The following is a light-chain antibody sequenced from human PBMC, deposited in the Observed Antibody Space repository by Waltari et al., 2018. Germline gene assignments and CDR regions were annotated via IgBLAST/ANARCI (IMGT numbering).Light chain of an antibody. Sequence: QSALTQPPSASGSPGQSVTISCTGTSSDVGGYNYVSWYQQHPGKAPKVMIYEVNKRPSGVPDRFSGSKSGNTASLTVSVLQAEDEADYYCSSYAGSNNLLFGGGTKLTVL. CDR2: EVN. V-gene: IGLV2-8*01. CDR1: SSDVGGYNY. CDR3: SSYAGSNNLL. J-gene: IGLJ2*01.